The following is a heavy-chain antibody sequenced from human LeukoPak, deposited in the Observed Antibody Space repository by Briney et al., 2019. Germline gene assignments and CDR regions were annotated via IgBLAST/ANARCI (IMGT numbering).Heavy chain of an antibody. CDR3: AKDREPY. CDR1: GFTFSSYA. J-gene: IGHJ4*02. Sequence: GGSLRLSCAASGFTFSSYAMSWVRQAPGKGLEWVSAISASGGSTYYADSVKGRFTISRDKSKNTLHLQMNSLRVEDTAVHYCAKDREPYWGQGTLVAVSS. CDR2: ISASGGST. V-gene: IGHV3-23*01.